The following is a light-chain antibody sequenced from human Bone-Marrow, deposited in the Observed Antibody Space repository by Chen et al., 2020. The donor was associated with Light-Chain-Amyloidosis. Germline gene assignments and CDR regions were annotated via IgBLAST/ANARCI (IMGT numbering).Light chain of an antibody. J-gene: IGKJ4*01. V-gene: IGKV3-11*01. Sequence: EIVFTQSPATLSLSPGERATLSCRASQSVSSYLAWYQQNPGQAPRLLIYDASNRATGIPARFSGSGSGTDFTLTISSLEPEDFAVYYCQQRSNWPPTFGGGTKVEIK. CDR3: QQRSNWPPT. CDR2: DAS. CDR1: QSVSSY.